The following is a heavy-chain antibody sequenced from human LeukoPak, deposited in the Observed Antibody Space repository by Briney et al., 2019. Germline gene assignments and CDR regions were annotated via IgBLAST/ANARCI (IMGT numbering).Heavy chain of an antibody. Sequence: ASVKVSCKASGYTFTSYDINWVRQATGQGPEWMGWMNPNSGNTGYAQKFQGRVTMTRNTSISTAYMELSSLRSEDTAVYYCARGLYEYYYGSGSLQNDYWGQGTLVTVSS. CDR2: MNPNSGNT. V-gene: IGHV1-8*01. CDR3: ARGLYEYYYGSGSLQNDY. J-gene: IGHJ4*02. CDR1: GYTFTSYD. D-gene: IGHD3-10*01.